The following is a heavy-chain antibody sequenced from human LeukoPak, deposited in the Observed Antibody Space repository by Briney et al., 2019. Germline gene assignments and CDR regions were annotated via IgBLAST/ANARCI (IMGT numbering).Heavy chain of an antibody. V-gene: IGHV3-23*01. Sequence: GGSLRLSCAVSGFTYGNYAMSWVRQAPGKGLEWVSTINGCGSNTYYADSVKGRFSISRDNSNNTLSLQMNSLRAEDTAVYYCAKVPDYDFWNEISSSFDYWGQGTLVTVSS. J-gene: IGHJ4*02. CDR1: GFTYGNYA. CDR2: INGCGSNT. D-gene: IGHD3-3*01. CDR3: AKVPDYDFWNEISSSFDY.